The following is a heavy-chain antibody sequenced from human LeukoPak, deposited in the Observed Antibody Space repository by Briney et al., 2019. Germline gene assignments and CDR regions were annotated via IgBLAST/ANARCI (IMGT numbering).Heavy chain of an antibody. CDR3: ARGAVWDPGAFDV. CDR1: GDSVSSNSAA. CDR2: TYYRSKWYF. Sequence: SQTLSLTCAISGDSVSSNSAAWNWIRQSPSRGLEWLGRTYYRSKWYFDYAVSVKSRITINPDTSKNLFSLQLNPVTPEDTAVYFCARGAVWDPGAFDVWGQGTMVTVSS. V-gene: IGHV6-1*01. D-gene: IGHD1-26*01. J-gene: IGHJ3*01.